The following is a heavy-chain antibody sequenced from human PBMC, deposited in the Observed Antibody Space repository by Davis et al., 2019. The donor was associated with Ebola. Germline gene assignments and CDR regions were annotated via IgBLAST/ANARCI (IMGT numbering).Heavy chain of an antibody. CDR3: ARGGITMIVVATDAFDI. V-gene: IGHV4-59*12. CDR1: GGSISSYY. J-gene: IGHJ3*02. CDR2: IYYSGST. Sequence: MPSETLSLTCTVSGGSISSYYWSWIRQPPGKGLEWIGYIYYSGSTNYNPSLKSRVTISVDKSKNQFSLKLSSVTAADTAVYYCARGGITMIVVATDAFDIWGQGTMVTVSS. D-gene: IGHD3-22*01.